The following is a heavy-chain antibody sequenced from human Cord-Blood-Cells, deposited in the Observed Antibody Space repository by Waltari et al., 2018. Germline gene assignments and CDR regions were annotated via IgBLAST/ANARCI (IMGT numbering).Heavy chain of an antibody. CDR2: IIPILGIA. J-gene: IGHJ5*02. D-gene: IGHD2-21*02. Sequence: QVQLVQSGAEVKKPGSSVKVSCKASGGTFSSYATSWVRQAPGQGLEWMGGIIPILGIANYAQKFQGRVTITADESTSTAYMELSSLRSEDTAVYYCAREGGDANWFDPWGQGTLVTVSS. CDR1: GGTFSSYA. CDR3: AREGGDANWFDP. V-gene: IGHV1-69*04.